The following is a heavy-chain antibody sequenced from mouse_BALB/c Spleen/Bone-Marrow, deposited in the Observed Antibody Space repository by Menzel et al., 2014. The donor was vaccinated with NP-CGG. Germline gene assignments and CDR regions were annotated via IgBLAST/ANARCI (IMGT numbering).Heavy chain of an antibody. Sequence: VQLQQSGAELVKPGASVKLSCTVSGFNIKDTYIHWAKQRPAQGLEWIGRIDPANGHIKYYPKFQGKDPITADTSSNTAYLQHSSLTSENTAIYYGAGGGLREDALDCWGQGTSLTGSS. J-gene: IGHJ4*01. CDR2: IDPANGHI. CDR3: AGGGLREDALDC. CDR1: GFNIKDTY. D-gene: IGHD2-12*01. V-gene: IGHV14-3*02.